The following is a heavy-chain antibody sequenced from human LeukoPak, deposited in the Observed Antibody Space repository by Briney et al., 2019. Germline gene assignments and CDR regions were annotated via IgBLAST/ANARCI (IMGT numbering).Heavy chain of an antibody. V-gene: IGHV3-21*01. D-gene: IGHD6-19*01. J-gene: IGHJ3*02. CDR1: GFTFSTYS. Sequence: GGSLRLSCAASGFTFSTYSMNWVRQAPGKGLEWVSSITSSSSYIYYTDSAKGRFTISRDDAKNTLYLQMNSLRAEDTAVYYCARDSGYSSFGGAFDIWGQGTMVTVSS. CDR2: ITSSSSYI. CDR3: ARDSGYSSFGGAFDI.